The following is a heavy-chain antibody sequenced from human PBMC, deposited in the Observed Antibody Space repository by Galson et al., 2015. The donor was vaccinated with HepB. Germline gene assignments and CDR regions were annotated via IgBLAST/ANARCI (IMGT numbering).Heavy chain of an antibody. CDR2: ISGYNGNT. D-gene: IGHD6-13*01. CDR1: GYSFSSYG. Sequence: SCKANGYSFSSYGVTWVRQAPGQGLEWMGWISGYNGNTDYAQKFQGRVTVTTDTSTSTIYIEVKNLRSDDTAMYYCARARYSTSPPDNWGQGTLVTVSS. J-gene: IGHJ4*02. CDR3: ARARYSTSPPDN. V-gene: IGHV1-18*01.